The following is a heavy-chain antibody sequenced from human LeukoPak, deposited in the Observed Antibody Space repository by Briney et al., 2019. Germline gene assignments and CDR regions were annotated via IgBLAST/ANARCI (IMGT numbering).Heavy chain of an antibody. D-gene: IGHD3-10*01. J-gene: IGHJ4*02. CDR1: GFTFSSYA. CDR3: AKGTNYYGSGSPFDY. Sequence: PGGSLRLSCAAPGFTFSSYAMSWVRQAPGKGLEWVSAISGSGGSTYYADSVKGRFTISRDNSKNTLYLQMNSLRAEDTAVYYCAKGTNYYGSGSPFDYWGQGTLVTVSS. V-gene: IGHV3-23*01. CDR2: ISGSGGST.